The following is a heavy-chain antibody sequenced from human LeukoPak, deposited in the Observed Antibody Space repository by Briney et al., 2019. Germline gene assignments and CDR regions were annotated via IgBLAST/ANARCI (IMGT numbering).Heavy chain of an antibody. CDR1: GYTFTSYA. V-gene: IGHV7-4-1*02. Sequence: ASVKVSCKASGYTFTSYAMNWVRQAPGQGLEWMVWISTNTGNPTYAQGFTGRFVFSLDTSVSTAYLQISSLKAEDTAVYYCAGAGPEYSYGYFPSYYYYYGMDVWGQGTTVTVSS. D-gene: IGHD5-18*01. CDR2: ISTNTGNP. J-gene: IGHJ6*02. CDR3: AGAGPEYSYGYFPSYYYYYGMDV.